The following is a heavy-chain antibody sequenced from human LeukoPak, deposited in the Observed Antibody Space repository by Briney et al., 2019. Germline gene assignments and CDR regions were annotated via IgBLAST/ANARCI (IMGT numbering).Heavy chain of an antibody. CDR3: ARGLGGPQPHFDY. Sequence: SETLSLTCAVSGGSITSSNWWSWVRQPPGKGLEWIGEINHSGSTNYNPSLKSRVTISVDTSKNHFSLRLKSMTAADTAVYYCARGLGGPQPHFDYWGQGTLVTVSS. D-gene: IGHD2-15*01. CDR2: INHSGST. CDR1: GGSITSSNW. J-gene: IGHJ4*02. V-gene: IGHV4-4*02.